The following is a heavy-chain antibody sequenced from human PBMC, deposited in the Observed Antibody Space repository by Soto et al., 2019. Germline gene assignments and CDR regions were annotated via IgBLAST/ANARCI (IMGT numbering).Heavy chain of an antibody. CDR3: AKSNYCSSTSCYKRRNYYYYGMDV. CDR2: ISGSGGST. Sequence: PGGSLRLSCAASGFTFSSYAMSWVRQAPGKGLEWASAISGSGGSTYYADSVKGRFTISRDNSKNTLYLQMNSLRAEDTAVYYCAKSNYCSSTSCYKRRNYYYYGMDVWGQGTTVTVSS. J-gene: IGHJ6*02. V-gene: IGHV3-23*01. D-gene: IGHD2-2*02. CDR1: GFTFSSYA.